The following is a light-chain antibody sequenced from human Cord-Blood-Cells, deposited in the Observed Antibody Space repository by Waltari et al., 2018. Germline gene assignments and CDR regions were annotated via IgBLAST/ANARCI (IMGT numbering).Light chain of an antibody. CDR1: RSDVGSYSL. Sequence: QSALTPPASVSGSPGPSLTISCSGTRSDVGSYSLISWYQQHPGKAPKLMIYEGSKRPSGVSNRFSGSKSGNTASLTISGLQAEDEAYYYCCSYAGSSTVVFGGGTKLTVL. CDR2: EGS. CDR3: CSYAGSSTVV. V-gene: IGLV2-23*01. J-gene: IGLJ2*01.